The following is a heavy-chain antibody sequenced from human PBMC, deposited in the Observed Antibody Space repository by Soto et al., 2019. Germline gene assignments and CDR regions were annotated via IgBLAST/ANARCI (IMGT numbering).Heavy chain of an antibody. J-gene: IGHJ5*02. CDR1: GFTFSDYY. D-gene: IGHD3-10*01. V-gene: IGHV3-11*05. Sequence: PGGSLRLSCAASGFTFSDYYMSWIRQAPGKGLEWVSYISSSSSYTNYADSVKGRFTISRDNAKNSLYLQMNSLRAEDTAVYYCARDLPGGSGSSWGQGTLVTVSS. CDR2: ISSSSSYT. CDR3: ARDLPGGSGSS.